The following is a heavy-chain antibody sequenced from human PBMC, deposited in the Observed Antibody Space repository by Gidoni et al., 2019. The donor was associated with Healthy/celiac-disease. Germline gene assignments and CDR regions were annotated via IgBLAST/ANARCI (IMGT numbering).Heavy chain of an antibody. V-gene: IGHV3-33*01. CDR1: GFTFSSSG. CDR3: ARGDYSKTSSIYYYGMDV. Sequence: QVQLVESGGGVVQPGRSLRLSCAASGFTFSSSGMHWVRQAPGKGLEGVAVIWYDGSNKYYADSVKGRFTISRDNSKNTLYLQMNSLRAEDTAVYYCARGDYSKTSSIYYYGMDVWGQGTTVTVSS. J-gene: IGHJ6*02. D-gene: IGHD4-4*01. CDR2: IWYDGSNK.